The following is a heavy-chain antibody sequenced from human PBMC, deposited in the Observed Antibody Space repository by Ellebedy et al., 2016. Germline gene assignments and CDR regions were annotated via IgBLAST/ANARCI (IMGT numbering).Heavy chain of an antibody. D-gene: IGHD2-2*01. J-gene: IGHJ6*03. CDR1: GGSFSGYY. CDR3: ARGVSSVVVPPQNSQHRAYYYYMDV. Sequence: SETLSLXXAVYGGSFSGYYWSWIRQPPGKGLEWIGEINHSGSTNYNPSLKSRVTISVDTSKNQFSLKLSSVTAADTAVYYCARGVSSVVVPPQNSQHRAYYYYMDVWGKGTTVTVSS. CDR2: INHSGST. V-gene: IGHV4-34*01.